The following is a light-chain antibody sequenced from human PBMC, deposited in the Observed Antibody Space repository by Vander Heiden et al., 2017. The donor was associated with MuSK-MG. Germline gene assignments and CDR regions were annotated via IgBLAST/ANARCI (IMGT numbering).Light chain of an antibody. Sequence: EVVLTQSPATLSLSPGERATLSCRASQSVPTYLGWYQQKPGQRPRLLIYDTSNRATGIPARFSGSVSGADFTLTISSLEPEDFAGYDCQQHNFFGGGTKVEI. CDR2: DTS. CDR1: QSVPTY. J-gene: IGKJ4*01. CDR3: QQHNF. V-gene: IGKV3-11*01.